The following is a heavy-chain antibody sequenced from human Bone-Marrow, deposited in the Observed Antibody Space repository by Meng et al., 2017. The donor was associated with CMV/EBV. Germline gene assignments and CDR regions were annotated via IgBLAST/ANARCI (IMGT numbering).Heavy chain of an antibody. CDR2: IYSGGSST. CDR3: ANVVVAAKLRWWFDP. V-gene: IGHV3-23*03. CDR1: GFTFSSYA. D-gene: IGHD2-15*01. Sequence: GGSLRLSCAASGFTFSSYAMSWVRQAPGKGLEWVSVIYSGGSSTYYADSVKGRFTISRDNSKNTLYLQMNSLRAEDTAVYYCANVVVAAKLRWWFDPWGQGTLVTVAS. J-gene: IGHJ5*02.